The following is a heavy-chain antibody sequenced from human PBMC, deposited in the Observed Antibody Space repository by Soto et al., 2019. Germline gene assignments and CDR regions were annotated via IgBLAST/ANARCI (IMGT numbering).Heavy chain of an antibody. J-gene: IGHJ4*02. CDR2: ISSDGSNE. Sequence: QVQLVESGGGVVQPGRSLRLSCAASGFTFSRHAMHWVRQAPGKGLEWVTLISSDGSNEYYADSVKGRFTISRDNSKNTLYLQMTSMRTEDTAVYYCARPYSSGWYYLDYWGQGTLVTVSS. V-gene: IGHV3-30-3*01. CDR1: GFTFSRHA. D-gene: IGHD6-19*01. CDR3: ARPYSSGWYYLDY.